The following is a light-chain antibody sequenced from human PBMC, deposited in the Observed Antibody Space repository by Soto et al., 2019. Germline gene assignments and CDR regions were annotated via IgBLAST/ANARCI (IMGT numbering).Light chain of an antibody. V-gene: IGKV4-1*01. CDR1: LNIYFKSNNRNY. CDR2: WAS. CDR3: HQYFSTPLT. Sequence: DIVMTQSPDSLRVSLGERATISCTSSLNIYFKSNNRNYLAWYQQKTGQPPKLLVYWASTRESGVPDRFTGGGSGTYFTLTIDNVQPDDVAVYYWHQYFSTPLTFGGGTSVDSK. J-gene: IGKJ4*01.